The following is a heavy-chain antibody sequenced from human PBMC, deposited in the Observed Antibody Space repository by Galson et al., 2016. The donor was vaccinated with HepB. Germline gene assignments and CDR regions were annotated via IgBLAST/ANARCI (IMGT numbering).Heavy chain of an antibody. D-gene: IGHD3-22*01. J-gene: IGHJ5*02. Sequence: SLRLSCAASGFIFSIYAMNWVRQAPGKGLEWVSTIMHSGATTYYADSVRGRFTVSRDNFRNTLYLQMNNLRPEDTAVYYCSKYFGREVYGSSGPWGQGALVTVST. CDR2: IMHSGATT. CDR3: SKYFGREVYGSSGP. V-gene: IGHV3-23*01. CDR1: GFIFSIYA.